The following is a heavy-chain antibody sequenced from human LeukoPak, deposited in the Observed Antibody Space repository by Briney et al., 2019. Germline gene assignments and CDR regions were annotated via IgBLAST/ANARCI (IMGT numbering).Heavy chain of an antibody. J-gene: IGHJ6*02. V-gene: IGHV1-46*01. D-gene: IGHD1-26*01. CDR2: INPSGGST. CDR1: GYTFTSYY. Sequence: ASVTVSCTASGYTFTSYYMHWVRQAPGQGLEWMGIINPSGGSTSYAQKFQGRVTMTRDTSTSTVYMELSSLRSEDTAVYYCARPSSGSYGMDVWGQGTTVTVSS. CDR3: ARPSSGSYGMDV.